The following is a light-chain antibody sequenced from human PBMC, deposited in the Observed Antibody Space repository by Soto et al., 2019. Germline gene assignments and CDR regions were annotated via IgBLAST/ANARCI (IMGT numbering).Light chain of an antibody. V-gene: IGKV3-20*01. CDR2: GAS. Sequence: IVLTQSPGTLSLSPRERATLSCRASQSVNDNYLAWYQHKPGQAPRLLIYGASSRAPGIQDRFSGSGSGTDFTLTISRLEPEYFAIYYWQQYAASPRTFGQGTQVEVK. CDR1: QSVNDNY. J-gene: IGKJ1*01. CDR3: QQYAASPRT.